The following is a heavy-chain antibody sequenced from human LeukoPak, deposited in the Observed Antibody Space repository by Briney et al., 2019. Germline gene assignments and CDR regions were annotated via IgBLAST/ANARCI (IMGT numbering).Heavy chain of an antibody. D-gene: IGHD3-16*01. CDR2: LYSGGGT. Sequence: PGGSLRLSCAASGLTLRSYAMSWVRQAPGKGLEWVSVLYSGGGTYYADSVKGRFAISRDSYKNTLYLQMNSLRVEDTAVYYCARDGGFNWGQGTLVTVSS. V-gene: IGHV3-66*01. CDR3: ARDGGFN. J-gene: IGHJ4*02. CDR1: GLTLRSYA.